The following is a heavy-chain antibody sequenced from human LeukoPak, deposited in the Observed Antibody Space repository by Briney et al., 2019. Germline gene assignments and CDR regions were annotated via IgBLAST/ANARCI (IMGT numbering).Heavy chain of an antibody. CDR2: IYYSGST. D-gene: IGHD3-22*01. J-gene: IGHJ4*02. CDR3: ARNFDSSGYYVFFDY. Sequence: PSETLSLTCTVSGGAISRYYWSWIRQPPGNELEWIGYIYYSGSTSYNPSLTSRVPMSVDTSKNQFSLNLSSVTAADTAVYYCARNFDSSGYYVFFDYWGQGALVTVSS. CDR1: GGAISRYY. V-gene: IGHV4-59*01.